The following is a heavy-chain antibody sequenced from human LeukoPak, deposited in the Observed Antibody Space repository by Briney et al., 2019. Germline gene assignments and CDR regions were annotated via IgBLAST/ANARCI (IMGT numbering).Heavy chain of an antibody. CDR3: ARGGYCSGGSCYAPILGYYYYMDV. J-gene: IGHJ6*03. CDR1: GGSISSYY. CDR2: IYYSGST. D-gene: IGHD2-15*01. V-gene: IGHV4-59*01. Sequence: PSETLSLTCTVSGGSISSYYWSWIRQPQGKGLEWIGYIYYSGSTKDNPSLKSRVTISVDTSKNQFSLKLSSVTAADTAVYYCARGGYCSGGSCYAPILGYYYYMDVWGKGTTVTVSS.